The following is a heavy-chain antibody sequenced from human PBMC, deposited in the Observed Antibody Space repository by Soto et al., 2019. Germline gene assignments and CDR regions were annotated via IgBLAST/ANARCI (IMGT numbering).Heavy chain of an antibody. J-gene: IGHJ6*02. CDR1: GGTFSSYA. CDR2: IIPIFGTA. V-gene: IGHV1-69*12. CDR3: AREGAAAGTYYYYGMDV. Sequence: QVQLVQSGAEVKKPGSSVKVSCKASGGTFSSYAISWVRQAPGQGLEWMGGIIPIFGTANYAQKFQGRVTITADESTSTAYMELSSLRSEDTAVYYCAREGAAAGTYYYYGMDVWGQGTTVTVSS. D-gene: IGHD6-13*01.